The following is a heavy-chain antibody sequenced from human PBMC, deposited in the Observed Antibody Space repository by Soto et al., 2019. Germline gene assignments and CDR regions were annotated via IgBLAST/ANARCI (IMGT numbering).Heavy chain of an antibody. CDR2: IYTSGST. Sequence: SETLSLTCTVSGGSIRSYYWSWIRRPAGKGLEWIGRIYTSGSTNYNPSLKSRVTMSVDTSKNQFSLKLNSVTAADTAVYYCARGYCSSTSCPGVDYWGQGTLVTVSS. V-gene: IGHV4-4*07. CDR1: GGSIRSYY. CDR3: ARGYCSSTSCPGVDY. J-gene: IGHJ4*02. D-gene: IGHD2-2*01.